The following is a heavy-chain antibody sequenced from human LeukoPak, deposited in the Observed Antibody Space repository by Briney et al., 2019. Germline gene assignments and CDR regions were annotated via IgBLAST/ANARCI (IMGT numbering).Heavy chain of an antibody. D-gene: IGHD7-27*01. CDR3: ARASTLRTGDAH. J-gene: IGHJ4*02. V-gene: IGHV3-66*01. CDR1: GFTVSSNY. CDR2: IYTGGST. Sequence: PGASLRLSCAASGFTVSSNYMSWGRQAPGKGLEWVSVIYTGGSTSYADSAKGRFTISRDSSKNTLFLQMNSLRAEDTAVYYCARASTLRTGDAHWGQGTLVTVSS.